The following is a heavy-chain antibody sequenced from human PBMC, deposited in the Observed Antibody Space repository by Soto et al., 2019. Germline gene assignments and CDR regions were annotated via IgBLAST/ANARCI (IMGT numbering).Heavy chain of an antibody. Sequence: GGSLRLSCAASTFIFSSYSMSWVRQAPGKGLEWISYISADGGILYYADSVKGRFTISRENAKNSLSLHMSSLRAEDTAVYYCARLVCTSVSCPRHYFDHWGQGTPVTVSS. V-gene: IGHV3-48*01. J-gene: IGHJ4*02. CDR1: TFIFSSYS. D-gene: IGHD2-8*02. CDR3: ARLVCTSVSCPRHYFDH. CDR2: ISADGGIL.